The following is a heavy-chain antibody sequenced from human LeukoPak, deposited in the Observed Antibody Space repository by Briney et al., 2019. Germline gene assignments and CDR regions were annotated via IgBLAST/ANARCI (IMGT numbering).Heavy chain of an antibody. Sequence: NAGGSLRLSCAASGFTFSSYSMNWVRQAPGKGLEWVSSISSSSSYIYYADSVKGRFTISRDNAKNSLYLQMNSLRAEDTAVYYCARDKHCRGGSCYLPGFDPWGKGTLVTVSS. CDR2: ISSSSSYI. D-gene: IGHD2-15*01. J-gene: IGHJ5*02. CDR3: ARDKHCRGGSCYLPGFDP. V-gene: IGHV3-21*01. CDR1: GFTFSSYS.